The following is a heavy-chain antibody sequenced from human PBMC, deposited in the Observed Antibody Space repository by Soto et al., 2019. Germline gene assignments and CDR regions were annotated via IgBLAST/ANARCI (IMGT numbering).Heavy chain of an antibody. V-gene: IGHV4-61*01. Sequence: PSETLSLTCAFSGGSLSSGYYYWTWIRQPPGKALEWVGHIYHTGSTNYSPSLKSRVTISVDTSNNQLSLQLNSVTPDDTAVYYCVRLIGNSWLDSWGQGTLVPVSS. CDR2: IYHTGST. CDR3: VRLIGNSWLDS. J-gene: IGHJ5*01. CDR1: GGSLSSGYYY. D-gene: IGHD3-16*01.